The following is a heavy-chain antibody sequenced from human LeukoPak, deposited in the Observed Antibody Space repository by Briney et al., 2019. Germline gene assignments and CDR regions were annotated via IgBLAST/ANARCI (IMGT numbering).Heavy chain of an antibody. D-gene: IGHD2-21*02. CDR2: ISGSGGTT. Sequence: GGPLRLSCGASGFTFGSYAMSWVRKAPGKGLEWVSAISGSGGTTYYADSVKGRFPISRANSKNTLYLQMNSRRAEDTAVYYCAKGPCGGDCYHYFDYWGQGTLVTVSS. CDR1: GFTFGSYA. J-gene: IGHJ4*02. V-gene: IGHV3-23*01. CDR3: AKGPCGGDCYHYFDY.